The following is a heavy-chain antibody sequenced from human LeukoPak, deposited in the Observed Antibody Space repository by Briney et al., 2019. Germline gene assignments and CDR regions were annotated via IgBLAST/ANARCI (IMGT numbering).Heavy chain of an antibody. Sequence: PSGTLSLTCAVSGGSISSSNWWSWVRQPPGKGLEWIGEIYHSGSTNYNPSLKSRVTISVDKSKNQFSLKLSSVTAADTAVYYCASRRGWLAYYRNWFDPWGQGTLVTVSS. CDR1: GGSISSSNW. J-gene: IGHJ5*02. D-gene: IGHD6-19*01. V-gene: IGHV4-4*02. CDR3: ASRRGWLAYYRNWFDP. CDR2: IYHSGST.